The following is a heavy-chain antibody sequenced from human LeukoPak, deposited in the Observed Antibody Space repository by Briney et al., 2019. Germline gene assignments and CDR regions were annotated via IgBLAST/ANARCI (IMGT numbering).Heavy chain of an antibody. CDR1: GLTFSNLK. V-gene: IGHV3-48*03. CDR2: ISAGGRTT. J-gene: IGHJ4*02. D-gene: IGHD3-3*01. CDR3: ASWAGNTQSDSWSGPFDY. Sequence: GGSLRLSCAVSGLTFSNLKMNWVRQAPGKGLEWVSYISAGGRTTFYADSVTGRFTISRDNAKNSLYLQMSSLRVEDTAVYYCASWAGNTQSDSWSGPFDYWAREPWSPSPQ.